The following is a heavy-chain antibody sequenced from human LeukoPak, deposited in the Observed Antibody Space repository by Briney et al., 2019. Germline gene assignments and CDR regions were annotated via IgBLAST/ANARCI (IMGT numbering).Heavy chain of an antibody. Sequence: SETLSLTCTVSGGSISSGSYYWTWIRQPPGKRLECIGYIYGSGSTNYNPSLKSRVTISVDTSTNQFSLKLTSVTAADTAVYYCARADYGYMDVWGKGTTVTVSS. J-gene: IGHJ6*03. CDR2: IYGSGST. D-gene: IGHD4/OR15-4a*01. CDR3: ARADYGYMDV. CDR1: GGSISSGSYY. V-gene: IGHV4-61*01.